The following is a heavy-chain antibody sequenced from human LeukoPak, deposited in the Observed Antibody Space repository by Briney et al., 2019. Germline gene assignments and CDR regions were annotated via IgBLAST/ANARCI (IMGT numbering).Heavy chain of an antibody. D-gene: IGHD1-26*01. V-gene: IGHV3-23*01. Sequence: PGGSLRLSCAASAFTFSSYGMSWVRQAPGKGLEGVSAISGSGGSTYYADYVKGRFTISRDNSKNTLYRQMNSLRAEDTAVYYCAKDRVGAMLATAPLDYWGQGTLVTVSS. CDR2: ISGSGGST. CDR3: AKDRVGAMLATAPLDY. CDR1: AFTFSSYG. J-gene: IGHJ4*02.